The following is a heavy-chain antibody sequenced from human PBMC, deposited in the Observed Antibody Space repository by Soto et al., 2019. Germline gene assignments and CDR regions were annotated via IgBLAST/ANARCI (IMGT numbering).Heavy chain of an antibody. V-gene: IGHV3-30*18. CDR1: GFTFSSYG. J-gene: IGHJ4*02. D-gene: IGHD3-9*01. CDR3: AKDQGYYYDILTGPYYFDY. CDR2: ISYDGSNK. Sequence: PGGSLRLSCAASGFTFSSYGMHWVRQAPGKGLEWVAVISYDGSNKYYADSVKGRFTISRDNSKNTLYLQMNSLRAEDTAVYYCAKDQGYYYDILTGPYYFDYWGQGTLVTVSS.